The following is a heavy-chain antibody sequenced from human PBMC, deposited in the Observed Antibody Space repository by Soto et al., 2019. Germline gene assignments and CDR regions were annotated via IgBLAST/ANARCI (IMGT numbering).Heavy chain of an antibody. V-gene: IGHV3-48*01. CDR1: GFTLSSYS. Sequence: GGSLRLSCAASGFTLSSYSMNWVRQAPGKGLEWVSYISSSSSTIYYADSVKGRFTISRDNAKNSLYLQMNSLRAEDTAVYYCARGGGTYYDILTGYPTYYYYYMDVWGKGTTVTVSS. J-gene: IGHJ6*03. CDR3: ARGGGTYYDILTGYPTYYYYYMDV. D-gene: IGHD3-9*01. CDR2: ISSSSSTI.